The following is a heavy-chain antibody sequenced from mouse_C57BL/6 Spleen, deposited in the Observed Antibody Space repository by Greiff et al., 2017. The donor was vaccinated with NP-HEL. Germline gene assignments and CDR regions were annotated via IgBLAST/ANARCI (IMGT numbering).Heavy chain of an antibody. J-gene: IGHJ1*03. CDR2: IYPGSGNT. CDR3: ARGPRYFDV. V-gene: IGHV1-76*01. Sequence: VQLQQSGAELVRPGASVKLSCKASGYTFTDYYINWVKQRPGQGLEWIARIYPGSGNTYYNEKFKGKATLTAEKSSSTAYMQLSSLTSEDSAVYFCARGPRYFDVWGTGTTVTVSS. CDR1: GYTFTDYY.